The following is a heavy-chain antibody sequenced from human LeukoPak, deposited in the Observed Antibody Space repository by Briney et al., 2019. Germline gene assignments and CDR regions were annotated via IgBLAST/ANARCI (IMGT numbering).Heavy chain of an antibody. CDR3: ARSRGYCSSTSCFTQDY. Sequence: GESLKISCKGSQDWFTSYWIGWVRQMPGKGLEWMGIIYPGDSDSRYSPSFQGQVTISADKSISTAYLQWSSLKASDTAMYYCARSRGYCSSTSCFTQDYWGQGTLVTVSS. V-gene: IGHV5-51*01. CDR2: IYPGDSDS. D-gene: IGHD2-2*03. CDR1: QDWFTSYW. J-gene: IGHJ4*02.